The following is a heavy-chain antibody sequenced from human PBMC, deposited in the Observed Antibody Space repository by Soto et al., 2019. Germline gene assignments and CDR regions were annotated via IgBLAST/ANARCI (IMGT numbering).Heavy chain of an antibody. J-gene: IGHJ3*01. V-gene: IGHV3-53*01. D-gene: IGHD1-1*01. CDR3: ASWHEREHAYDV. CDR1: GLTVSGTKY. CDR2: LYDVYGS. Sequence: DVQLVESGGGLIQPGESLRLSCAAFGLTVSGTKYVAWVRQAPGKGLEWVSALYDVYGSFYADSVKGRFTTSSDNSKSTVYLQMNDLRPDDTAVYYCASWHEREHAYDVWGPGTAVTVSS.